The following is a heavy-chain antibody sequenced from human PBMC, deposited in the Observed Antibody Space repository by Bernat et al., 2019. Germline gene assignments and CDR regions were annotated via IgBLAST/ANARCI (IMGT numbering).Heavy chain of an antibody. V-gene: IGHV3-74*01. D-gene: IGHD6-19*01. CDR1: GFSFSSYW. CDR2: INGDGVRT. Sequence: EVQLVESGGGLVQPGGSLRVSCAASGFSFSSYWMHWVRQAPGEGLVWVSCINGDGVRTRDADSVKGRFTISRDNTKNTLYLQMNSLRDEDTAVYYWARGSASAWTDDSFDIWGQGTVVTVSS. J-gene: IGHJ3*02. CDR3: ARGSASAWTDDSFDI.